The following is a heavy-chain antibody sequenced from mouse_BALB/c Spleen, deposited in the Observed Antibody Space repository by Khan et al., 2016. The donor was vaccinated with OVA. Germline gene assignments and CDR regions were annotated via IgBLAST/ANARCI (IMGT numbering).Heavy chain of an antibody. J-gene: IGHJ3*01. D-gene: IGHD2-14*01. CDR3: VREGAYPRDDGWFAY. V-gene: IGHV1-4*01. CDR1: GYTFTSYT. CDR2: INPSNGYT. Sequence: QVQLKQSGAELARPGASVKMSCKASGYTFTSYTIHWIKKRPGQGLEWIGYINPSNGYTNYNQKFKDKATLTTDKSSTTAYLQLSSLTSDDSAVYNCVREGAYPRDDGWFAYWGQGTLVTVSA.